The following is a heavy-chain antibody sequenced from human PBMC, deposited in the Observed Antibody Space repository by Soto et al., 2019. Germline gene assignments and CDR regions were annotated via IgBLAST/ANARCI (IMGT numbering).Heavy chain of an antibody. V-gene: IGHV1-69*13. D-gene: IGHD3-3*01. J-gene: IGHJ6*02. CDR2: IIPIFGTA. CDR1: GGTFSSYA. Sequence: SVKVSCKASGGTFSSYAISWVRQAPGQGLEWMGGIIPIFGTANYAQKLQGRVTITADESTSTAYMELSSLRSEDTAVYYCARDNPTIFGVVIRGPDYYYYGMDVWGQGTTVTVSS. CDR3: ARDNPTIFGVVIRGPDYYYYGMDV.